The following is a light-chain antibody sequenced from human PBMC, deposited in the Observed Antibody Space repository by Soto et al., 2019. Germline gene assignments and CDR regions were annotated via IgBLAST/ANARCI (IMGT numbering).Light chain of an antibody. Sequence: ILMTQSPATLSVSPEERATLSCRASQSVSNNLAWYQQKPGQAPRLLIYDASTRATGIPARFSGSGSGTEFTLTISGLQSEDFAVYYCQQYNNWPPWTFGQGTKVEIK. CDR1: QSVSNN. J-gene: IGKJ1*01. V-gene: IGKV3-15*01. CDR2: DAS. CDR3: QQYNNWPPWT.